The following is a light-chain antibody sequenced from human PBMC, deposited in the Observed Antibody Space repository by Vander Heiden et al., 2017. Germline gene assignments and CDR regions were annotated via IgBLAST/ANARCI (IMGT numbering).Light chain of an antibody. J-gene: IGLJ1*01. V-gene: IGLV3-21*02. Sequence: SYVLTPPPSVSVAPGQPATIACGIKNVAYINVHWYQQKSGQGPVLVVVDDSDRPSGIPVRFSGSNSGNTATLTISRVEAGDEADYYCHVWDRPSDRYVFGTGTKVTVL. CDR3: HVWDRPSDRYV. CDR2: DDS. CDR1: NVAYIN.